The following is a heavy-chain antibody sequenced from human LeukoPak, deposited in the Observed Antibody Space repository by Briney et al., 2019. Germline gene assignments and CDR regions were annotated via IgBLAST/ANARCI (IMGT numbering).Heavy chain of an antibody. CDR2: IIPIFGTA. CDR1: GGTFSSYA. Sequence: SVKVSCKASGGTFSSYAISWVRQAPGQGLEWMGGIIPIFGTANYAQKFQGRVTITADESTSTAYMELSSLGSEDTAVYYCARALVTMVRGVIYFDYWGQGTLVTVSS. CDR3: ARALVTMVRGVIYFDY. J-gene: IGHJ4*02. D-gene: IGHD3-10*01. V-gene: IGHV1-69*13.